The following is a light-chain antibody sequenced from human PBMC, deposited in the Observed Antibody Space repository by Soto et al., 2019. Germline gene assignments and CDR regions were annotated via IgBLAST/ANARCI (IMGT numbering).Light chain of an antibody. CDR1: QSVSNNY. CDR3: HQHGSSPWT. V-gene: IGKV3D-20*01. CDR2: DAS. J-gene: IGKJ1*01. Sequence: EIVLTQSPATLALSPGDRATLSCGASQSVSNNYLAWYRHKPGLAPRVLIYDASRRATGIPDRFSGSGSGTDFTLTISRLEPEDFAVYYCHQHGSSPWTFGQGTKVETK.